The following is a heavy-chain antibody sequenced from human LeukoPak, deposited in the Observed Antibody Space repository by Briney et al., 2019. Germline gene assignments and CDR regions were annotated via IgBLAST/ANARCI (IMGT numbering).Heavy chain of an antibody. D-gene: IGHD6-13*01. Sequence: GGSLRLSCAASAFPFSSYAMSWVRQAPGKGLEWVSAISGSGGSTYYADSVKGRFTISRDNSKNTLYLQMNSLRAEDTAVYYCARDKIAAAGTDYYYGMDVWGQGTTVTVSS. CDR2: ISGSGGST. V-gene: IGHV3-23*01. J-gene: IGHJ6*02. CDR3: ARDKIAAAGTDYYYGMDV. CDR1: AFPFSSYA.